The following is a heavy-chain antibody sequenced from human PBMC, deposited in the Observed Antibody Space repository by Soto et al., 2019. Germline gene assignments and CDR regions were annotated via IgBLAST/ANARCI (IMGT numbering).Heavy chain of an antibody. Sequence: QLQLQESGPGLVKPSETLSLTCTVSGGSISSSSYYWGWIRQPPGKGLEWIGSIYYSGSTYYNPSLKSRVTISVDTSKNQFSLKLSSVTAADTAVYYCATALPHPSSNYHHIGYWGQGTLVTVSS. CDR1: GGSISSSSYY. J-gene: IGHJ4*02. CDR3: ATALPHPSSNYHHIGY. D-gene: IGHD4-4*01. CDR2: IYYSGST. V-gene: IGHV4-39*01.